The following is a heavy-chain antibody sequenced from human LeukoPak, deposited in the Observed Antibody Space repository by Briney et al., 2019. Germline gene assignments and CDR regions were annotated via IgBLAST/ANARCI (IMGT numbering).Heavy chain of an antibody. Sequence: MPSETLSFTCAVSGGSISSSSWWSWVRQPPGKGLEWIGEIYHSGSTNYNPSLKSRVTISVDKSKNQFSLKLSSVTAADTAVYYCARHGPPPLRGEDYGMDVWGQGTTVTVSS. D-gene: IGHD4-17*01. CDR3: ARHGPPPLRGEDYGMDV. V-gene: IGHV4-4*02. CDR1: GGSISSSSW. CDR2: IYHSGST. J-gene: IGHJ6*02.